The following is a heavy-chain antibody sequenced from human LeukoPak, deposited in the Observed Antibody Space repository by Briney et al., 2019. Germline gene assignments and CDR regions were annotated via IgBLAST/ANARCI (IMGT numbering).Heavy chain of an antibody. CDR2: IASDGSST. CDR1: GLTFSSHW. V-gene: IGHV3-74*03. J-gene: IGHJ4*02. Sequence: GGSLRLSCAASGLTFSSHWMHWVRQAPGKGLVWVSRIASDGSSTTYADSVKGRFSISRDNAKNTLYLQMNSLRVEDTAVYYCARGRPHGNDYWGQGTLVTVSS. D-gene: IGHD4-23*01. CDR3: ARGRPHGNDY.